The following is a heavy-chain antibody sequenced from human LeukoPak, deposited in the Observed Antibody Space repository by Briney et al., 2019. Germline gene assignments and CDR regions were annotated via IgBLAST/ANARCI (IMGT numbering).Heavy chain of an antibody. CDR1: GGSISSGGYY. D-gene: IGHD6-6*01. V-gene: IGHV4-31*03. CDR3: ARDSGSSSRGSWFDP. J-gene: IGHJ5*02. CDR2: IYYSGST. Sequence: KTSETLSLTCTVSGGSISSGGYYWSWIRQHPGKGLEWIGYIYYSGSTYYNPSLKSRVTISVDTSKNQFSLKLSSVTAADTAVYYCARDSGSSSRGSWFDPWGQGTLVTVSS.